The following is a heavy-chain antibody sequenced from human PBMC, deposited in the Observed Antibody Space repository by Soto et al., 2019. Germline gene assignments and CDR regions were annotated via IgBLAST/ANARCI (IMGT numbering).Heavy chain of an antibody. V-gene: IGHV3-15*01. CDR2: IKSKADGGTT. D-gene: IGHD3-22*01. CDR3: TTGTSSGYYEYDFDY. CDR1: GFTLSNAW. Sequence: EVQLVESGGGLVKPGGSLRLSCAASGFTLSNAWMSWVRQTPGKGLEWVGRIKSKADGGTTEYPAPVKGRFTISRDDSKNTLYLQMNSLKTEDTAVYYCTTGTSSGYYEYDFDYWGQGTLVTVSS. J-gene: IGHJ4*02.